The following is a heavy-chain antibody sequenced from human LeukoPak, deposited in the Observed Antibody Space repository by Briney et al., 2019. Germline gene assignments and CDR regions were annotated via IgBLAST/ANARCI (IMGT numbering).Heavy chain of an antibody. CDR3: AAVFPSGSYASWFDP. CDR1: GFTFTSSA. Sequence: SVKVSCKASGFTFTSSAMQWVRQARGQRLEGIGWIVVGSGNTNYAQQFQERVTITRDMSTSTAYMELSSLRSEDTAVYYCAAVFPSGSYASWFDPWGQGTLVTVSS. D-gene: IGHD1-26*01. CDR2: IVVGSGNT. V-gene: IGHV1-58*02. J-gene: IGHJ5*02.